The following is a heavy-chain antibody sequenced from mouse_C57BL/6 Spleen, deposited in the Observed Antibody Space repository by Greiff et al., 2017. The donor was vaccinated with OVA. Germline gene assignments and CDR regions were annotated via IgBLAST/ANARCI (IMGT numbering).Heavy chain of an antibody. V-gene: IGHV1-64*01. D-gene: IGHD1-1*01. CDR2: IHPNSGST. Sequence: QVQLKQSGAELVKPGASVKLSCKASGYTFTSYWMHWVKQRPGQGLEWIGMIHPNSGSTNYNEKFKSKATLTVDKSSSTAYMQLSSLTSEDSAVYYCARGVITTVVAPHYAMDYWGQGTSVTVSS. J-gene: IGHJ4*01. CDR1: GYTFTSYW. CDR3: ARGVITTVVAPHYAMDY.